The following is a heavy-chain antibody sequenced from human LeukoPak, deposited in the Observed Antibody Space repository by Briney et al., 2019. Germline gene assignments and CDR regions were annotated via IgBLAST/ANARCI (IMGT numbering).Heavy chain of an antibody. CDR2: ISSSGSTI. J-gene: IGHJ4*02. D-gene: IGHD5-24*01. CDR3: AKGYRKGRWLPLDY. V-gene: IGHV3-48*03. CDR1: GFTFSSYE. Sequence: GGSLRLSCAASGFTFSSYEMHWVRQAPGKGLEWVSYISSSGSTIYYADSVKGRFTISRENAKNSLYLQMNSLRAEDTAVYYCAKGYRKGRWLPLDYWGQGTLVTVSS.